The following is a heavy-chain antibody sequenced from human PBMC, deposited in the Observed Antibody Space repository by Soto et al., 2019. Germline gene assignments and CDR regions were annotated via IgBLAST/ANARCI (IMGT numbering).Heavy chain of an antibody. CDR3: ARERGVLSEAFAI. V-gene: IGHV6-1*01. J-gene: IGHJ3*02. CDR1: GDSVSSNSAA. Sequence: HSQTLSLTCAISGDSVSSNSAAWNWLRQSPSRGLEWLGRTYYRSKWYNDYAPSVKSQITINPDTSRNQFSLQLNSVTPEDTAVYYCARERGVLSEAFAIWGQGTVVTVSS. D-gene: IGHD3-10*01. CDR2: TYYRSKWYN.